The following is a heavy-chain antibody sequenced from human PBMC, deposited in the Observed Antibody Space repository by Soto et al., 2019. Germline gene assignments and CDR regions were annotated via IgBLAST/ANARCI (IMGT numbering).Heavy chain of an antibody. V-gene: IGHV3-30*18. D-gene: IGHD3-10*01. CDR1: GFTFSSYG. Sequence: VQLVESGGGVVQPGRSLRLSCAASGFTFSSYGMHWVRQAPGKGLEWVAVISYDGSNKYYADSVKGRFTISRDNSKNTLYLQMNSLRAEDTAVYYCAKSTVRGGTLYGSRYYYYYGMDVWGQGTTVTVSS. CDR3: AKSTVRGGTLYGSRYYYYYGMDV. J-gene: IGHJ6*02. CDR2: ISYDGSNK.